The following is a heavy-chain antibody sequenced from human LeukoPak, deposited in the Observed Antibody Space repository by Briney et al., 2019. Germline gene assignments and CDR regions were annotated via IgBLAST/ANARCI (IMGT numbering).Heavy chain of an antibody. V-gene: IGHV3-23*01. CDR3: AKDEDARPMYFQD. CDR2: ISGSGGSI. Sequence: GGSLRLSCAASGFTFSNAWMSWVRQAPGKGLEWVSAISGSGGSIYYADSVKGRFTVSRDNSKNTLYLQMNTLRAEDTAVYYCAKDEDARPMYFQDWGQGTLVTVSS. D-gene: IGHD3-10*02. J-gene: IGHJ1*01. CDR1: GFTFSNAW.